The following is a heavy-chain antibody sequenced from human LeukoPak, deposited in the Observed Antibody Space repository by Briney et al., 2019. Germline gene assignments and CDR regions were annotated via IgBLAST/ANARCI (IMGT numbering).Heavy chain of an antibody. J-gene: IGHJ4*02. V-gene: IGHV3-30*03. CDR2: ISYDGSNK. D-gene: IGHD2-15*01. CDR1: GFTFSSYA. CDR3: AAAGYCSGGSCYPHY. Sequence: GGSLRLSCAASGFTFSSYAMHWVRQAPGKGLEWVAVISYDGSNKYFADSVKGRFTISRDNSKNTLYLQMNSLRAEDTAVYYCAAAGYCSGGSCYPHYWGQGPLVTVSS.